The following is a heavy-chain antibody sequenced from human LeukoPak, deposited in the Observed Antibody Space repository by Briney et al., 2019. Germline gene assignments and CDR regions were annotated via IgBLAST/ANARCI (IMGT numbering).Heavy chain of an antibody. CDR1: GGTFSSYA. J-gene: IGHJ6*02. V-gene: IGHV1-69*13. Sequence: SVKVSCKASGGTFSSYAISWVRQAPGQGLEWMGGTIPIFGTANYAQKFQGRVTITADESTSTAYMELSSLRSEDTAVYYCARASSSGRAWAAQYGHYYYYGMDVWGQGTTVTVSS. CDR2: TIPIFGTA. CDR3: ARASSSGRAWAAQYGHYYYYGMDV. D-gene: IGHD4-11*01.